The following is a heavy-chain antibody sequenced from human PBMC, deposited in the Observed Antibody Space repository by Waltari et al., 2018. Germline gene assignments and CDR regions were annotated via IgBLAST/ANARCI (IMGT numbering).Heavy chain of an antibody. Sequence: QVQLVDSGGGVVQPGRSLRLSCAASGFTFSSYGMHWVRQAPGKGLVWVAVIWYDGRNKYYADSVKGRFTISRDKSMTTLYLQMNSLRAEDTAVYYCARASDLYYYMDVWGKGTTVTVSS. D-gene: IGHD1-26*01. V-gene: IGHV3-33*01. J-gene: IGHJ6*03. CDR1: GFTFSSYG. CDR3: ARASDLYYYMDV. CDR2: IWYDGRNK.